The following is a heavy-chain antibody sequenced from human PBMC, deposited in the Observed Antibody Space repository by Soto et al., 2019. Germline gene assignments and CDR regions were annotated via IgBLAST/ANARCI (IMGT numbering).Heavy chain of an antibody. D-gene: IGHD4-17*01. Sequence: SETLSLTCSVSGGSVSNKTYYWSWIRQPPGKRLEWIGYVYYSGTTNYNPSLKSRVTISVDLSKNQFSLRLSSVTTADTALYFCARTTAVPNTLRSRYFFDYWGQGTLVTVSS. J-gene: IGHJ4*02. CDR3: ARTTAVPNTLRSRYFFDY. CDR2: VYYSGTT. V-gene: IGHV4-61*01. CDR1: GGSVSNKTYY.